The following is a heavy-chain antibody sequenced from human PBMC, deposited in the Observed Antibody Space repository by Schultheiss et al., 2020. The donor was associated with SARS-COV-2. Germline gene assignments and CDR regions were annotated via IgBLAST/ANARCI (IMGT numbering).Heavy chain of an antibody. CDR2: IYYSGST. CDR1: GGSISSYY. Sequence: SETLSLTCTVSGGSISSYYWSWIRQPPGKGLEWIGYIYYSGSTNYNPSLKSRVTISVDTSKNQFSLKLSSVTAADTAVYYCARHGYYYGSGSYYSPYNWFDPWGQGTLVTVSS. V-gene: IGHV4-59*08. CDR3: ARHGYYYGSGSYYSPYNWFDP. D-gene: IGHD3-10*01. J-gene: IGHJ5*02.